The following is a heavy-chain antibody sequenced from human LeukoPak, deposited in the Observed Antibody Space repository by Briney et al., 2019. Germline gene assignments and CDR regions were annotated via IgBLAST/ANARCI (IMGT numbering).Heavy chain of an antibody. Sequence: SETLSLTCTVSGGSISSGGYHWSWIRQPPGKGLEWIGYIYHSGSAYYYPSLKSRVTISVDTSKNQFSLKLSSVTAAGTAVYYCARQGPPFDYWGQGTLVTVSS. CDR2: IYHSGSA. CDR1: GGSISSGGYH. J-gene: IGHJ4*02. V-gene: IGHV4-30-2*01. CDR3: ARQGPPFDY.